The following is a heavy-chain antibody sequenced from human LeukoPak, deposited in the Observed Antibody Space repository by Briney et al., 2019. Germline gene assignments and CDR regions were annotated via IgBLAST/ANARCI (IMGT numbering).Heavy chain of an antibody. V-gene: IGHV3-73*01. CDR2: IRSKANGYAT. Sequence: PGGSLRLSCAASGLTFSGSGMHWVRQASGKGLEWVGRIRSKANGYATAYTASVKGRFTISRDDSKNTAYLQMNSLKSEDTAVYYCLRHYDEYGAPFDYSGQGTLVTVSS. CDR3: LRHYDEYGAPFDY. D-gene: IGHD4-17*01. CDR1: GLTFSGSG. J-gene: IGHJ4*02.